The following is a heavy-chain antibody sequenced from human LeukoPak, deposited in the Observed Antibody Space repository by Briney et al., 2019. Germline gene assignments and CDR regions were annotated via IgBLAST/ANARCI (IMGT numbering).Heavy chain of an antibody. CDR2: IKQDGSEK. V-gene: IGHV3-7*01. CDR1: GFTFSNYW. J-gene: IGHJ4*02. Sequence: PGGSLRLSCAASGFTFSNYWMNWVRQAPGKGLEWVANIKQDGSEKYYVDSVKGRFTISRDNAKNSLYLQMNSLRAEDTAVYYCARDPGTTDWGQGTLVTVSS. CDR3: ARDPGTTD. D-gene: IGHD1-7*01.